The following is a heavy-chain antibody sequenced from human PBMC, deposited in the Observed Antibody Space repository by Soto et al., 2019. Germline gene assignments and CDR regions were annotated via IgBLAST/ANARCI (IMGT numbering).Heavy chain of an antibody. CDR2: LSRSGGAT. CDR1: AFSLTSCS. Sequence: PGGSLRLSCVTSAFSLTSCSMSWVRQTPGKGLEWVSALSRSGGATYYADSVKGRFTISRDTSTNTLYLQMSNLRAEDTAIYYCARGGLVYWYFDLWGRGTLVTVSS. V-gene: IGHV3-23*01. D-gene: IGHD3-10*01. CDR3: ARGGLVYWYFDL. J-gene: IGHJ2*01.